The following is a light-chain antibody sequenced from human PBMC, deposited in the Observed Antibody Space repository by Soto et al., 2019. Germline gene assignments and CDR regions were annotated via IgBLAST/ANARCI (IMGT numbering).Light chain of an antibody. Sequence: QSALTQPASVSGSPGQSITFSCTGTSSDVGGYNYVSWYQQHPGKAPKLMIYDVSNRPSGVSNRFSGSKSGNTASLTISGLQAEDEADYYCSSYTSSSTDVFGTGTKVTVL. CDR3: SSYTSSSTDV. J-gene: IGLJ1*01. CDR2: DVS. V-gene: IGLV2-14*01. CDR1: SSDVGGYNY.